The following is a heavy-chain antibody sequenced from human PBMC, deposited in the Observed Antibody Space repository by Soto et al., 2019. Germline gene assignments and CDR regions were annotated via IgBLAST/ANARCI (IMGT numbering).Heavy chain of an antibody. Sequence: VASVKVSCKASGYTFTSYYMHWVRQAPGQGLEWMGIINPSGGSTSYAQKFQGRVTMTRDTSTSTVYMELSSLRSEDTAVYYCAREASSSSYYYYYGMDVWGQGTTVTVSS. D-gene: IGHD6-13*01. CDR3: AREASSSSYYYYYGMDV. V-gene: IGHV1-46*01. CDR2: INPSGGST. J-gene: IGHJ6*02. CDR1: GYTFTSYY.